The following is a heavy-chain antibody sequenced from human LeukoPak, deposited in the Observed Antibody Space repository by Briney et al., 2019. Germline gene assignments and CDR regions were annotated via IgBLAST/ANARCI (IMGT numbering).Heavy chain of an antibody. Sequence: GGSLRLSCAASGFTFSSYAMSWVRQAPGKGLEWVSSMSGRGGSTYYADSVKGRFTISRDNSKNTLYLQMNSLRAEDTAVYYCAKEVGDYYDSSGYYYVPSYYFDYWGQGTLVTVSS. CDR2: MSGRGGST. V-gene: IGHV3-23*01. J-gene: IGHJ4*02. D-gene: IGHD3-22*01. CDR1: GFTFSSYA. CDR3: AKEVGDYYDSSGYYYVPSYYFDY.